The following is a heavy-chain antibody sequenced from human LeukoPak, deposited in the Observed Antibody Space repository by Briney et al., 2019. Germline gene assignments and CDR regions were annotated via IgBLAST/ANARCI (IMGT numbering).Heavy chain of an antibody. CDR1: GYTFTGYY. J-gene: IGHJ4*02. CDR2: ISAYNGNT. CDR3: ARDDVFGGNSLIDY. V-gene: IGHV1-18*04. D-gene: IGHD4-23*01. Sequence: ASVKVSCKASGYTFTGYYMHWVRQAPGQGLEWMGWISAYNGNTNYAQKLQGRVTMTTDTSTSTAYMELRSLRSDDTAVYYCARDDVFGGNSLIDYWGQGTLVTVSS.